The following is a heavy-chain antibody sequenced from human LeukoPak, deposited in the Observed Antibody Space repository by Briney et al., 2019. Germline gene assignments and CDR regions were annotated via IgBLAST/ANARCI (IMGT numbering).Heavy chain of an antibody. Sequence: PGGSLRLSCAASGFTFNNYAMHWVRQAPGKGLECVSAISSNGDITYYTNSVKGRFTISRDNSKITLYLQMGSLRAEDMAVYYCARIGGNNWFDSWGQGTLVTVSS. V-gene: IGHV3-64*01. CDR1: GFTFNNYA. D-gene: IGHD2-15*01. CDR3: ARIGGNNWFDS. J-gene: IGHJ5*01. CDR2: ISSNGDIT.